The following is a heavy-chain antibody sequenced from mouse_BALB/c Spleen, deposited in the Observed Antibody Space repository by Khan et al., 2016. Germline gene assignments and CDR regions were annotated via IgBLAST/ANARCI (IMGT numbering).Heavy chain of an antibody. J-gene: IGHJ2*01. CDR3: TRADYYGSSY. V-gene: IGHV3-1*02. Sequence: EVQLQESGPDLVKPSQSLSLTCTVTGYSISSGYSWHWIRQFPGNKLEWMAYIHYSGSTNYNPSLKSRISITRDTSKNQFFLQLISVTTEDTATYYCTRADYYGSSYWGQGTTLTVSS. CDR1: GYSISSGYS. D-gene: IGHD1-1*01. CDR2: IHYSGST.